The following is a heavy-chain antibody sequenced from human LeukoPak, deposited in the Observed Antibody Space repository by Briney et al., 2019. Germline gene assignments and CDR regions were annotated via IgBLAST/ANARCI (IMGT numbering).Heavy chain of an antibody. CDR3: AKGPAMVRGTFDP. CDR1: GFTFSSYG. J-gene: IGHJ5*02. D-gene: IGHD3-10*01. V-gene: IGHV3-23*01. Sequence: GGTLRLSCAASGFTFSSYGMSWVRQAPGKGLEWVSSISGSGGNTYYADSVKGRFTISRDYSKNTLYLQMNSLRTEETAVYYCAKGPAMVRGTFDPWGQGTLVTVSS. CDR2: ISGSGGNT.